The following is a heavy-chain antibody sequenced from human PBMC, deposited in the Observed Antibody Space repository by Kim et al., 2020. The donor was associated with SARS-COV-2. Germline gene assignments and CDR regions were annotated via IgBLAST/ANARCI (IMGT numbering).Heavy chain of an antibody. CDR1: GGSISSYY. Sequence: SETLSLTCTVSGGSISSYYWSWIRQPPGKGLEWIGYIYYSGSTNYNPSLKSRVTISVDTSKNQFSLKLSSVTAADTAVYYCARDGGYCSGGSCFPPAQLAKYWYFDLWGRGTLVTVSS. J-gene: IGHJ2*01. CDR3: ARDGGYCSGGSCFPPAQLAKYWYFDL. CDR2: IYYSGST. D-gene: IGHD2-15*01. V-gene: IGHV4-59*01.